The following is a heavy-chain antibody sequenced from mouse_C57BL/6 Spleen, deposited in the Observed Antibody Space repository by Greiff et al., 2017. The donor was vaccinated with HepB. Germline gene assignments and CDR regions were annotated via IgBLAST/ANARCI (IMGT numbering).Heavy chain of an antibody. D-gene: IGHD1-1*01. J-gene: IGHJ2*01. Sequence: VQLQQSGPELVKPGASVKISCKASGYAFSSSWMNWVKQRPGKGLEWIGRIYPGDGDTNYNGKFKGKATLTADKSSSTAYMQLSSLTSEDSAVYFCARHYYGRGDWGQGTTLTVSS. CDR3: ARHYYGRGD. CDR1: GYAFSSSW. V-gene: IGHV1-82*01. CDR2: IYPGDGDT.